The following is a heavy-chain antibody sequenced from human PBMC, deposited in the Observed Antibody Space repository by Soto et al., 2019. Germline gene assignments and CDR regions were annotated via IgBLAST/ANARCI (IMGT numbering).Heavy chain of an antibody. CDR1: GYTFTGYY. V-gene: IGHV1-2*02. J-gene: IGHJ6*02. Sequence: ASVKVSCKAAGYTFTGYYMHWVRQAPGQGLEWMGWINPNSGGTNYAQKFQGRVTMTRDTSISTAYMELSRLRSDDTAVYYCARDVEYSSSYYYYGMDVWRQGTTVTVSS. CDR3: ARDVEYSSSYYYYGMDV. CDR2: INPNSGGT. D-gene: IGHD6-6*01.